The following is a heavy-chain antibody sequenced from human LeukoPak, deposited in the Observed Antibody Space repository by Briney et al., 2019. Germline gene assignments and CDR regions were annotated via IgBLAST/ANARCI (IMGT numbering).Heavy chain of an antibody. Sequence: PGGSLRLSCAASGFTFDDYGMTWVRQAPGKGLEWVAGINWNGGSTGYADSMKGRFTISRDNAKNSLYLQMNSLRAEDTALYYCARAGLYNWNYEGTTYFDFWGQGTLVTVSA. CDR1: GFTFDDYG. V-gene: IGHV3-20*04. D-gene: IGHD1-7*01. CDR3: ARAGLYNWNYEGTTYFDF. CDR2: INWNGGST. J-gene: IGHJ4*02.